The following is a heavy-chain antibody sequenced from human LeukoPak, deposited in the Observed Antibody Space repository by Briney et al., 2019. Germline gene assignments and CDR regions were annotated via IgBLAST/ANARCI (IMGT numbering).Heavy chain of an antibody. CDR3: AKGTSSGWYYFDY. D-gene: IGHD6-19*01. CDR2: IYHSGDT. Sequence: GSLRLSCVASGFDVRTNNMNWVRQPPGKGLEWIGSIYHSGDTYYNPSLKSRVTISVDTSKNQFSLKLDSVTAADTAVYYCAKGTSSGWYYFDYWGQGALVTVS. V-gene: IGHV4-38-2*01. J-gene: IGHJ4*02. CDR1: GFDVRTNNM.